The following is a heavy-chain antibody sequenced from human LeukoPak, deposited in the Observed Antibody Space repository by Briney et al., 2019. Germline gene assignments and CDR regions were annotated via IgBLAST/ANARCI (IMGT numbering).Heavy chain of an antibody. Sequence: GGSLRLSCAASGFTFTNYAVNWVRHAPGKGLGWVSAISGDGTFIYYAESVKGRFTISRDNSKSTGYLQMNSLRAEDTAIYYCAKGDGSSFSRARFDYWGPGTLVTVSS. D-gene: IGHD6-6*01. CDR2: ISGDGTFI. CDR1: GFTFTNYA. V-gene: IGHV3-23*01. CDR3: AKGDGSSFSRARFDY. J-gene: IGHJ4*02.